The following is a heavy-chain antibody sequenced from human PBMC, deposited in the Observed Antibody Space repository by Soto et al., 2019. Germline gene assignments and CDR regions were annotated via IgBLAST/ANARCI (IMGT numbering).Heavy chain of an antibody. CDR1: GGSVSSGSYY. CDR3: ATLSLVGVVTSGGGDY. D-gene: IGHD3-3*01. J-gene: IGHJ4*02. V-gene: IGHV4-61*01. Sequence: QVQLQESGPGLVKPSETLSLTCTVSGGSVSSGSYYWSWIRQPPGKGLEWIGYIYYSGSTNYNPSLQSLVTRSVDTSKNQFSLMLSSVTAADTAVYYCATLSLVGVVTSGGGDYWGQGTLVTVSS. CDR2: IYYSGST.